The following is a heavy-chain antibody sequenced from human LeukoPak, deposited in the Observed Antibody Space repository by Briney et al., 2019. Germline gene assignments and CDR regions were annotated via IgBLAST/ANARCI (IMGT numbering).Heavy chain of an antibody. CDR1: GGSFSGYY. Sequence: SETLSLTCAVYGGSFSGYYWSWIRQPPGKGLEWIGEINHSGSTNYNPSLKSRVTISVDTSKNQFSLKLSSVTAADTAVYYCAREDYSDYGLDYWGQGTLVTVSS. D-gene: IGHD4-11*01. CDR3: AREDYSDYGLDY. CDR2: INHSGST. V-gene: IGHV4-34*01. J-gene: IGHJ4*02.